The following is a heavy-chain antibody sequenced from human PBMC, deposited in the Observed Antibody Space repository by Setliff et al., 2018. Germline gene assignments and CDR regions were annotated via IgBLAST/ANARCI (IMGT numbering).Heavy chain of an antibody. CDR1: GFTFSSYS. CDR2: ISSSSSYI. D-gene: IGHD3-10*01. V-gene: IGHV3-21*01. CDR3: ARDTGLLWFGESSGYNWFDP. Sequence: PGGSLRLSCAASGFTFSSYSMNWVRQAPGKGLERVSSISSSSSYIYYADSVKGRFTISRDNAKNSLYLQMNSLRAEDTAVYYCARDTGLLWFGESSGYNWFDPWGQGTLVTVSS. J-gene: IGHJ5*02.